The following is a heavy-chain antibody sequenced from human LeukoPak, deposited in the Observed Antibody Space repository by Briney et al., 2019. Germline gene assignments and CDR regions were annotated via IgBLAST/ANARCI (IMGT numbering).Heavy chain of an antibody. J-gene: IGHJ5*02. CDR2: MNPKSGNT. V-gene: IGHV1-8*01. Sequence: GASVKVSCKASGYTFTSYDINWVRQATGQGLEWMGWMNPKSGNTGYAQNFQGRVSMTRDTSISTAYMELSSLESEDTAVYYCVRRLVRGSTMLRAQVGPGPINWFDPWGQGTLVTVSS. CDR1: GYTFTSYD. CDR3: VRRLVRGSTMLRAQVGPGPINWFDP. D-gene: IGHD5/OR15-5a*01.